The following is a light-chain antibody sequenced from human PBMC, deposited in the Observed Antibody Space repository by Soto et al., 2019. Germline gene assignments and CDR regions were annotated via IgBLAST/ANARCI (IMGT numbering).Light chain of an antibody. V-gene: IGLV2-14*01. CDR2: EIS. CDR3: SSYTTRSTSV. J-gene: IGLJ1*01. CDR1: SSDVGGYNF. Sequence: QSALTQPASVSGSPGQSITISCTGTSSDVGGYNFVSWYQQHPGKAPKLMIFEISNRPSEVSNRFSGSKSGNTASLTLSGLQAEDEADYYCSSYTTRSTSVFGTGTKVTVL.